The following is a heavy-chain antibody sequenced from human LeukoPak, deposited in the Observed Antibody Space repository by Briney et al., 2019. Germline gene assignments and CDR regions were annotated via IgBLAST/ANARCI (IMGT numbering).Heavy chain of an antibody. CDR3: ARGPTRQWLGPRGGDY. Sequence: PSETLSLTCAVYGGSFSGYYWSWIRQPPGKGLEWIGEINHSGSTNYNPSLKSRVTISVDTSKNQFSLKLSSVTAADTAVYYWARGPTRQWLGPRGGDYWGQGTLVTVSS. CDR2: INHSGST. D-gene: IGHD6-19*01. J-gene: IGHJ4*02. V-gene: IGHV4-34*01. CDR1: GGSFSGYY.